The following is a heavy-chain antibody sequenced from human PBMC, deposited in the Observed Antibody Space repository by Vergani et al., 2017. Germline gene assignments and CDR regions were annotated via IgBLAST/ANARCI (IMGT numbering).Heavy chain of an antibody. V-gene: IGHV5-51*03. J-gene: IGHJ6*03. D-gene: IGHD2-2*01. CDR3: ARGVVPAAREYNYYSMDV. CDR1: GYSFTSYW. CDR2: IYPGASDT. Sequence: EVQLVQSGAEVKKPGESLKISCKGSGYSFTSYWIGWVRQMPGKGLEWMGIIYPGASDTRYSPSFQGQVTISADTSISPAYLQWSSLKASDTAMYYCARGVVPAAREYNYYSMDVWGKGTTVTVSS.